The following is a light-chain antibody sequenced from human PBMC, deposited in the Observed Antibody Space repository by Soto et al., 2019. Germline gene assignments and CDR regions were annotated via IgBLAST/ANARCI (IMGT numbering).Light chain of an antibody. J-gene: IGKJ4*01. CDR2: AAS. CDR3: QQLNSYPFT. Sequence: IQLTQSPSSLSASVGDRVTITCRASQGISSYLAWYQQKPGKAPNLLIYAASTLQSGVPSRFSGSGSGTDFTLTINSLQPEDFATYYCQQLNSYPFTFGGGTKVDIK. CDR1: QGISSY. V-gene: IGKV1-9*01.